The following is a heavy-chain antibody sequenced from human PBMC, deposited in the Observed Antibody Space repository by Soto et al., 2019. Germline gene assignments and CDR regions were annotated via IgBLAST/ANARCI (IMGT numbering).Heavy chain of an antibody. J-gene: IGHJ4*02. CDR2: ISSNGGST. Sequence: EVQLVESGGGLVQPGGSLRLSCAASGFTFSSYAMHWVRQAPGKGLEYVSAISSNGGSTYYANSVKGRFTISRDNSKNTLYLQMGSLRAEDMAVYYFARALERRGYFDYWGQGTLVTVSS. CDR3: ARALERRGYFDY. V-gene: IGHV3-64*01. D-gene: IGHD1-1*01. CDR1: GFTFSSYA.